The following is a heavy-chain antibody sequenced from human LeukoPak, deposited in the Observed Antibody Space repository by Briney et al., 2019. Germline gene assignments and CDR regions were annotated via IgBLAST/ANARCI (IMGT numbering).Heavy chain of an antibody. J-gene: IGHJ4*02. V-gene: IGHV3-23*01. CDR3: AKAGSGSYSGY. CDR2: FSGSGDST. Sequence: PGGSLRLSCAASGFTFSSYAMSWVRQAPGKGLEWVSGFSGSGDSTYYADSVKGRFTISRDNSKNTLYLQMNSLRAEDTAVYYCAKAGSGSYSGYWGQGTLVTVSS. CDR1: GFTFSSYA. D-gene: IGHD3-10*01.